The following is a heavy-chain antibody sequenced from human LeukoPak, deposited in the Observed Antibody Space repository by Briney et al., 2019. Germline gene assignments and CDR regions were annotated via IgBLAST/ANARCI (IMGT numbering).Heavy chain of an antibody. CDR3: ARHAYDFWTPYGMDV. V-gene: IGHV4-59*08. Sequence: PSETLSLTCTVSGGSISRYYWSWIRQPPGKGLEWIGYIYYSGSTNYNPSLKSRVTISVDTSKNQFSLKLSSVTAADTAVYYCARHAYDFWTPYGMDVWGQGTTVTVSS. J-gene: IGHJ6*02. CDR1: GGSISRYY. CDR2: IYYSGST. D-gene: IGHD3-3*01.